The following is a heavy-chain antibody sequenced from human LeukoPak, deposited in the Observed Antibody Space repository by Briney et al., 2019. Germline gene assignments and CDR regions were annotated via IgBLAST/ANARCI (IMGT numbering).Heavy chain of an antibody. CDR1: GFTFSSYA. D-gene: IGHD3-22*01. CDR2: ISGSGGST. V-gene: IGHV3-23*01. Sequence: GGSLRLSRAASGFTFSSYAMSWVRQAPGKGLEWVSAISGSGGSTYYADSVKGRFTISRDNSKNTLYLQMNSLRAEDTAVYYCAKGYYYDSSGYYSPFDYWGQGTLVTVSS. CDR3: AKGYYYDSSGYYSPFDY. J-gene: IGHJ4*02.